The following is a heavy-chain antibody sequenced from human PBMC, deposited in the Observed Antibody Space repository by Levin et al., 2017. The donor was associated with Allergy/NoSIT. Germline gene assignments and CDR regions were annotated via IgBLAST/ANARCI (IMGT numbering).Heavy chain of an antibody. Sequence: GGSLRLSCAASGFTFSNAWMSWVRQAPGKGLEWVGRIKSKTDGGTTDYAAPVKGRFTISRDDSKNTLYLQMNSLKTEDTAVYYCTTGDFWSGYSDAFEIWGQGTMVTVSS. D-gene: IGHD3-3*01. CDR2: IKSKTDGGTT. CDR1: GFTFSNAW. J-gene: IGHJ3*02. CDR3: TTGDFWSGYSDAFEI. V-gene: IGHV3-15*01.